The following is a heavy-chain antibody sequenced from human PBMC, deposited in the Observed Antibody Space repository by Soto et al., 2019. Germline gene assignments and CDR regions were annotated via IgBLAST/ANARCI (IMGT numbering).Heavy chain of an antibody. V-gene: IGHV3-21*01. Sequence: EVQLVESGGGLVKPGGSLRLSCAASGFTFSSYSMNWVRQAPGKGLEWVSSISSSSSYIYYADSVKGRFTISRDNAKNSLFLQMNSLGAEDTAVYYCVNFRLGYCNGGSFYGWFFHLVGRCPLVTVSS. CDR3: VNFRLGYCNGGSFYGWFFHL. J-gene: IGHJ2*01. CDR2: ISSSSSYI. D-gene: IGHD2-15*01. CDR1: GFTFSSYS.